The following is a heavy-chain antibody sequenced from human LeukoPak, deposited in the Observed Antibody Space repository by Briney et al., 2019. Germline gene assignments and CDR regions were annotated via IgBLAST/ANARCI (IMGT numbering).Heavy chain of an antibody. V-gene: IGHV4-39*07. CDR3: VKGTSREAFDI. Sequence: SETLSLTCTVSGGSISSSSYYWGWIRQPPGKGLEWIGSIFYGGSTYYNPSLKSRLTISVDTSKNQFSLKLSSVTAADTAVYSCVKGTSREAFDIWGQGTMVTVSS. D-gene: IGHD5-24*01. CDR1: GGSISSSSYY. J-gene: IGHJ3*02. CDR2: IFYGGST.